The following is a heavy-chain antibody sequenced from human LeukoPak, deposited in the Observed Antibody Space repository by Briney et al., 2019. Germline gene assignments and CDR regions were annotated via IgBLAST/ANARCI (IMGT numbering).Heavy chain of an antibody. CDR1: GFTFDDYA. Sequence: GGSLRLSCAASGFTFDDYAMHWVRQAPGKGLEWVSGISWNSGSIDYADSVKGRFTISRDNAKNSLYLQMNSLRAEDTALYYCAKDILNYYDSSGYLARWGQGTLVTVSS. D-gene: IGHD3-22*01. CDR2: ISWNSGSI. CDR3: AKDILNYYDSSGYLAR. J-gene: IGHJ4*02. V-gene: IGHV3-9*01.